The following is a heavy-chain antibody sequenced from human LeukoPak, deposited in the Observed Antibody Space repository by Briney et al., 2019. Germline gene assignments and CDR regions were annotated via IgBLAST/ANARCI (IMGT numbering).Heavy chain of an antibody. D-gene: IGHD6-19*01. V-gene: IGHV3-23*01. Sequence: GGSLRLSCAASGFTFSSYAMSWVRQAPGKGLEWVSSISGSGGNTYYADSVKGRFTISRHNSKNTLYLQMNSLRAEDTAVYYCARVGSGWYDFDYWGQGTLVTVSS. CDR2: ISGSGGNT. J-gene: IGHJ4*02. CDR3: ARVGSGWYDFDY. CDR1: GFTFSSYA.